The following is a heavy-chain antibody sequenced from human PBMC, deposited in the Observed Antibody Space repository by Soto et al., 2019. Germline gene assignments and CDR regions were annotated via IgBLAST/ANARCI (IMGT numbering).Heavy chain of an antibody. D-gene: IGHD3-16*01. J-gene: IGHJ3*02. CDR1: GFTFSSYE. Sequence: PGGSLRLSCAASGFTFSSYEMNWVRQAPGKGLEWVSYISSSGSTIYYVDSVRGRFTISRDNAKNSLYLQMNSLRAEDTAVYYCARELIKDAFDIWGQGTMVTVSS. V-gene: IGHV3-48*03. CDR3: ARELIKDAFDI. CDR2: ISSSGSTI.